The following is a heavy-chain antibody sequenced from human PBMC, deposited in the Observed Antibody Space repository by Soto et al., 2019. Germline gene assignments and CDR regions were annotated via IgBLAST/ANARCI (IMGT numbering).Heavy chain of an antibody. J-gene: IGHJ4*02. CDR2: VSGYNGDT. V-gene: IGHV1-18*01. D-gene: IGHD4-17*01. CDR3: ARDSTVTTNYFDS. CDR1: GYSFTNYG. Sequence: QIQLLQSGAEVKEPGASVRVSCKASGYSFTNYGISWVRQAPGQGLEWMGWVSGYNGDTKFAQKLHDRVTMTTDKSTSKAYMELRSLTSDDSAVYYCARDSTVTTNYFDSWGQGTLVTVSS.